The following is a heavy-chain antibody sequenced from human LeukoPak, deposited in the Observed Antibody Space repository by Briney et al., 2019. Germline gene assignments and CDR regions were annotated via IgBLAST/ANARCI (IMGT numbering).Heavy chain of an antibody. D-gene: IGHD3-16*02. Sequence: ASVKVSCKASGYTFTSYGISWVRQAPGQGLEWMGWISAYNGNTNYAQKLQGRVTMTTDTFTSTAYMELRSLRSDDTAVYYCARSDRDVDYDYVWGSYRSLNALDYWGQGTLVTVSS. J-gene: IGHJ4*02. CDR1: GYTFTSYG. CDR2: ISAYNGNT. V-gene: IGHV1-18*01. CDR3: ARSDRDVDYDYVWGSYRSLNALDY.